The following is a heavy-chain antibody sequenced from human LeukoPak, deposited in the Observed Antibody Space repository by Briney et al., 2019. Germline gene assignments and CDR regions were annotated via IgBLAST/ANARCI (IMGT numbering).Heavy chain of an antibody. CDR2: IYDSGST. V-gene: IGHV4-59*01. J-gene: IGHJ4*02. CDR3: ARGYFDWFPADY. D-gene: IGHD3-9*01. Sequence: TSETLSLTCTVSGGSISSYYWSWIRQPPGKGLEWIGYIYDSGSTNYNPSLKSRVTISVDTSKNQFSLKLSSVTAADTAVYYCARGYFDWFPADYWGQGTLVTVSS. CDR1: GGSISSYY.